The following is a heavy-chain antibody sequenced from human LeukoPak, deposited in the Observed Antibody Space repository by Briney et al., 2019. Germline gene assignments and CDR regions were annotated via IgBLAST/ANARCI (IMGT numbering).Heavy chain of an antibody. J-gene: IGHJ6*03. CDR3: ARIAAGHMDV. D-gene: IGHD6-6*01. V-gene: IGHV3-48*01. CDR2: ISYTGTTI. CDR1: GFTFSGYS. Sequence: GGSLRLSCAASGFTFSGYSMNWVRQATGKGLEWVSYISYTGTTIYYADSVGGRFTISTDNAKTSLYLQMNSLRGEDTAVYYCARIAAGHMDVWGKGTTVTVSS.